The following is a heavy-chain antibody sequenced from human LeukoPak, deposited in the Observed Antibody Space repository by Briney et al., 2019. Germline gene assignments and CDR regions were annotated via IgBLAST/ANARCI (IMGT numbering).Heavy chain of an antibody. CDR2: ISGSGGST. J-gene: IGHJ3*02. CDR1: GFTFSSYA. CDR3: ATRITMIVVARYAFDI. D-gene: IGHD3-22*01. Sequence: GGSLRLSCAASGFTFSSYAMSWVRQAPGKGLEWVSAISGSGGSTYYADSVKGRFTISRDNSKHTLYLQVNSLRAEDTAVYYCATRITMIVVARYAFDIWGQGTVVTVSS. V-gene: IGHV3-23*01.